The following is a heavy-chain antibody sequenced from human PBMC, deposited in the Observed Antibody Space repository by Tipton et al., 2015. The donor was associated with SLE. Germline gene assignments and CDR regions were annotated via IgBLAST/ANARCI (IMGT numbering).Heavy chain of an antibody. V-gene: IGHV4-4*09. CDR2: IYTSGTT. Sequence: LRLSCVGPGFSLSDYGMNWVRQAPGKGLEWIGHIYTSGTTNYTPSLKGRVTISADTSKNQFSLRLKYVTAADTAVHYCATSYSSSWYTFNVWGQGTMVTVSS. J-gene: IGHJ3*01. CDR3: ATSYSSSWYTFNV. D-gene: IGHD6-13*01. CDR1: GFSLSDYG.